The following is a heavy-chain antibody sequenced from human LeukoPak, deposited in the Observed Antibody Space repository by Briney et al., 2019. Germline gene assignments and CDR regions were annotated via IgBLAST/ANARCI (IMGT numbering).Heavy chain of an antibody. D-gene: IGHD6-19*01. V-gene: IGHV3-48*03. CDR1: GFTFSSYE. J-gene: IGHJ4*02. CDR2: ISSGSTI. Sequence: GGSLRLSCVASGFTFSSYEMNWVRQAPGKGLEWVSYISSGSTIYDADSVKGRFTISRDNAKNSLYLQMNSLRAEDTAVYYRARESIAVAGAPFDYWGQGTLVTVSS. CDR3: ARESIAVAGAPFDY.